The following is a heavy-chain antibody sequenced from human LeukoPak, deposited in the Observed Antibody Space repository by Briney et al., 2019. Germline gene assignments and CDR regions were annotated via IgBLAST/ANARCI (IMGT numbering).Heavy chain of an antibody. V-gene: IGHV4-59*07. CDR3: ARVEVGAANRQWYGMDV. Sequence: SDTLSLTCTISGGSISSYYWSWMRQPPGKGREGIVYFEYSRNTNYNPSLKRRVTILIDTSNILFSLKLNSVTAADTAVYYCARVEVGAANRQWYGMDVWGQGTTVTVSS. J-gene: IGHJ6*02. D-gene: IGHD2-15*01. CDR2: FEYSRNT. CDR1: GGSISSYY.